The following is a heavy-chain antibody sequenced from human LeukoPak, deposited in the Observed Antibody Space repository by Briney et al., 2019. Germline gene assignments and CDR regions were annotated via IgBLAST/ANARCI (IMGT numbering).Heavy chain of an antibody. D-gene: IGHD2-2*01. J-gene: IGHJ5*02. Sequence: SQTLSLTCAISGDSVSSNSAAWNWIRQSPSRGLEWLGRTYYRSKWYNDYAVSVKSRITINPDTSKNQFSLQLNSVTPEDMAVYYCARDLDVVVPAADFNWFDPWGQGTLVTVSS. CDR1: GDSVSSNSAA. CDR2: TYYRSKWYN. V-gene: IGHV6-1*01. CDR3: ARDLDVVVPAADFNWFDP.